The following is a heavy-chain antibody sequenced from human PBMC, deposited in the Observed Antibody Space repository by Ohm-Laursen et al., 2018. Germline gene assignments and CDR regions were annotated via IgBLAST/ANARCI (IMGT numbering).Heavy chain of an antibody. CDR1: GASMIDYY. D-gene: IGHD3-9*01. CDR3: ARVRTTSKFDILTDSFIRVYCGVDV. Sequence: SDTLSLTCTVSGASMIDYYWNWIRQPPGKGLEWIGYIYYSGSTKYNPSLESRVTISLDTSRNQFSLRLTSLTAADTAVYYCARVRTTSKFDILTDSFIRVYCGVDVWGQGTTVTVAS. CDR2: IYYSGST. J-gene: IGHJ6*02. V-gene: IGHV4-59*07.